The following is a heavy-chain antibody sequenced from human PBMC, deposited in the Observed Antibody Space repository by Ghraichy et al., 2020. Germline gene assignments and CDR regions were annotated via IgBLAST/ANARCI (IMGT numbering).Heavy chain of an antibody. CDR1: GGSFSGFY. V-gene: IGHV4-34*01. D-gene: IGHD3-10*01. J-gene: IGHJ4*02. Sequence: SLNISCTVYGGSFSGFYWSWIRQPPEKGLEWIGEINHSGNTNYNPSFKSRVTTSVDTSKNQFSLELKSVTAADTAVYYCARRRAGSYTVGWHFFDYWGQGTLVAVSS. CDR2: INHSGNT. CDR3: ARRRAGSYTVGWHFFDY.